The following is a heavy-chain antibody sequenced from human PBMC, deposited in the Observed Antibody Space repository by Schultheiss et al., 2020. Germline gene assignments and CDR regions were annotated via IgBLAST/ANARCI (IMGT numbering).Heavy chain of an antibody. D-gene: IGHD3-3*01. Sequence: GGSLRFSCAASGFTFSSYAMSWVRQAPGKGLEWVSAISGSGGSTYYADSVKGRFTISRDNSKNTLYLQMNSLRAEDTAVYYCAKTHPSNTYDFWSGYYTDVDVWGKGTTVTVAS. V-gene: IGHV3-23*01. CDR2: ISGSGGST. CDR3: AKTHPSNTYDFWSGYYTDVDV. J-gene: IGHJ6*04. CDR1: GFTFSSYA.